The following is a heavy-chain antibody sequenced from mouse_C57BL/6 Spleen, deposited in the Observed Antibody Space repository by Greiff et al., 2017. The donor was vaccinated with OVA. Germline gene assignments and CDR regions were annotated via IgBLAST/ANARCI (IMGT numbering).Heavy chain of an antibody. Sequence: QVQLQQPGAELVKPGASVKLSCKASGYTFTSYWMQWVKQRPGQGLEWIGEIDPSDSYTNYNQKFKGKATLTVDTSSSTAYMQLSSLTSEDSAVYYCARRDTTVVEAYWGQGTLVTVSA. V-gene: IGHV1-50*01. D-gene: IGHD1-1*01. CDR1: GYTFTSYW. CDR2: IDPSDSYT. CDR3: ARRDTTVVEAY. J-gene: IGHJ3*01.